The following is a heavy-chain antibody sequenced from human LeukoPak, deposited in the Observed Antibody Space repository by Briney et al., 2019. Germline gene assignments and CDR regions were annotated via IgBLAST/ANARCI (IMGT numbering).Heavy chain of an antibody. Sequence: PGGSLRLSCAASGFTFSSYGMHWVRQAPGKGLEWVAVISYDGSNKYYADSVKGRFTISRDNSKNTLYLQMNSLRAEDTAVYYCAKVTLTTVTTAQDGDYWGQGTLVTVSS. CDR1: GFTFSSYG. CDR2: ISYDGSNK. CDR3: AKVTLTTVTTAQDGDY. V-gene: IGHV3-30*18. J-gene: IGHJ4*02. D-gene: IGHD4-17*01.